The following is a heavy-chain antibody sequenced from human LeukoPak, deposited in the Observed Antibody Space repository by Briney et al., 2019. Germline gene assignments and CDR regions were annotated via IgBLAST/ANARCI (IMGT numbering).Heavy chain of an antibody. CDR3: ARDLSQWLVRDAFDI. D-gene: IGHD6-19*01. Sequence: ASVKVSCRASGYTFTGFYIHWVRQAPGQRLEWMGWINPKSGGTNYAQKFQGRVTMTRDASISTAYMELSRLRSDDTAVYYCARDLSQWLVRDAFDIWGQGTMVTVSS. CDR1: GYTFTGFY. V-gene: IGHV1-2*02. CDR2: INPKSGGT. J-gene: IGHJ3*02.